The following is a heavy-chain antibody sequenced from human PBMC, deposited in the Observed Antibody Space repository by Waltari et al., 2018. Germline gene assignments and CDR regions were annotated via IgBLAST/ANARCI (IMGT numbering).Heavy chain of an antibody. CDR1: GYTFTSYA. V-gene: IGHV1-3*01. D-gene: IGHD4-17*01. J-gene: IGHJ6*03. CDR3: ARGDYASGHLGDYYYSMDV. Sequence: QVQLVQSGAEVKKPGASVKLSCKASGYTFTSYALHWVRQASGQRLEWMGGINAGNDDTKYSQKFQDRVTITWDTSASTAYMDLSGLRSEDTAVYYWARGDYASGHLGDYYYSMDVWGKGATVTVSS. CDR2: INAGNDDT.